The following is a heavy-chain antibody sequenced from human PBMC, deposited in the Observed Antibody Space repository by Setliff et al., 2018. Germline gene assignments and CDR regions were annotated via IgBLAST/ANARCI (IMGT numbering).Heavy chain of an antibody. Sequence: ASVKVSCKTSGYSFISYYMYWVRQAPGQGLEWMGIINVSGGSASYAQKFQGRVTFTRDTSTSTLYMELSSLTSGDTAIYYCARLVRYCSTRTCQRASGDEYLGQGTLVTVSS. CDR3: ARLVRYCSTRTCQRASGDEY. CDR1: GYSFISYY. J-gene: IGHJ4*02. CDR2: INVSGGSA. V-gene: IGHV1-46*01. D-gene: IGHD2-8*01.